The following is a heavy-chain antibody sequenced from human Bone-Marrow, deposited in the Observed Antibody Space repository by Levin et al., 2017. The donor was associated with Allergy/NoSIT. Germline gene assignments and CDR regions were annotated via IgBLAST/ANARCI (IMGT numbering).Heavy chain of an antibody. J-gene: IGHJ6*02. CDR1: GFAFSNFH. V-gene: IGHV3-23*01. Sequence: GESLKISCAASGFAFSNFHMTWVRQAPGKGLEWVSGITGSGASTYYAASVKGRFTASRDNFKNTLYLQVSSLRAEDTAVYYCARDVSSTDSTGYFYYYYYGLDVWGQGTTVTVSS. CDR2: ITGSGAST. D-gene: IGHD3-22*01. CDR3: ARDVSSTDSTGYFYYYYYGLDV.